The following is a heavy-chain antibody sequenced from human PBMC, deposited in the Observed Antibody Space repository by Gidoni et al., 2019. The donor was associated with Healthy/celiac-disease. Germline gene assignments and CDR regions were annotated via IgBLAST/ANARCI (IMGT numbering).Heavy chain of an antibody. CDR3: AKELQDRWEPELWGYGMDV. CDR1: GFTFDDYT. V-gene: IGHV3-43*01. Sequence: LSCQASGFTFDDYTMHWVRQAPGKGLEWVPLISWDGGSTYYADSVKGRFTISRDNSKNSLYLQMNSLRTEDTALYYCAKELQDRWEPELWGYGMDVWGQGTTVTVSS. D-gene: IGHD1-26*01. CDR2: ISWDGGST. J-gene: IGHJ6*02.